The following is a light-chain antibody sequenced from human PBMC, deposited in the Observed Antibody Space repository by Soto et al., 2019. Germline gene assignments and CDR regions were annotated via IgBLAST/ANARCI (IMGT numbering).Light chain of an antibody. Sequence: VVTLSGATLSLSPEERASLSCRTSQSVRSYLAWYQQKPGQAPRLLIYDASNRATGIPARFSGSGSGTDFTLTISSLEPEDFAVYYCQQRSNWLTFGGGTKVDI. J-gene: IGKJ4*01. CDR3: QQRSNWLT. CDR2: DAS. CDR1: QSVRSY. V-gene: IGKV3-11*01.